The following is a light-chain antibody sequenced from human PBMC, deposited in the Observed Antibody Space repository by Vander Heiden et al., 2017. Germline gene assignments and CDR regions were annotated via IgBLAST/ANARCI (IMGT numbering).Light chain of an antibody. Sequence: NFMLAQPHSVSESPGATVTISCTRSSGSIASAYVQWVQQRPGSPPSTVIYEDNKRLAGVPDRFSGSIDSSSNSASLTISGLKTEDEADYYCQSYASSCQVFGGGTKLTVL. V-gene: IGLV6-57*01. CDR3: QSYASSCQV. J-gene: IGLJ3*02. CDR2: EDN. CDR1: SGSIASAY.